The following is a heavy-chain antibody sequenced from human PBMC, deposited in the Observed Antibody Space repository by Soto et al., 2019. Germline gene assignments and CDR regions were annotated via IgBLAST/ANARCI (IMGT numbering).Heavy chain of an antibody. Sequence: GGSLRLSCAASGFTFSTYSMNWVRQAPGKGLEWVSTISGNSNYIYYADSVKGRFTISRDNAKNSLFLQMNSLRAEDTAVYYCARSMGFCSSPSCYIHWFDPWGQGPLVTVSS. D-gene: IGHD2-2*02. J-gene: IGHJ5*02. CDR1: GFTFSTYS. CDR3: ARSMGFCSSPSCYIHWFDP. V-gene: IGHV3-21*01. CDR2: ISGNSNYI.